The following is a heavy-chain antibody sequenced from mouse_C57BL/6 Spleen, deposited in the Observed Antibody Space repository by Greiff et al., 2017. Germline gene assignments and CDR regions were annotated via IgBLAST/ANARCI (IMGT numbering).Heavy chain of an antibody. V-gene: IGHV1-59*01. J-gene: IGHJ2*01. CDR2: IDPSDSYT. Sequence: QVQLQQPGAELVRPGTSVKLSCKASGYTFTSYWMHWVKQRPGQGLEWIGVIDPSDSYTNYTQKFKGKATLTVDTSPSTAYMQLSSLTSEDSAVYYCARGGPDYWGQGTTLTVSS. CDR3: ARGGPDY. D-gene: IGHD3-3*01. CDR1: GYTFTSYW.